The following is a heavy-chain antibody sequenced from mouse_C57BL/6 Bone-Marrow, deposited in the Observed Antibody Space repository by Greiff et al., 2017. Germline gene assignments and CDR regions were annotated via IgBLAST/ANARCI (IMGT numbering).Heavy chain of an antibody. CDR1: GFSFTSYG. V-gene: IGHV2-2*01. J-gene: IGHJ4*01. D-gene: IGHD2-5*01. Sequence: QVQLKESGPGLVQPSQCLSITCTASGFSFTSYGVHWVRQSPGKGLEWMGVIWSGGSTAYNAAFIYRLSTSKDNSKSKVFFIMNSLQADDTAIYYCARSDSNYPYYAMDYWGQGTSVTVSS. CDR2: IWSGGST. CDR3: ARSDSNYPYYAMDY.